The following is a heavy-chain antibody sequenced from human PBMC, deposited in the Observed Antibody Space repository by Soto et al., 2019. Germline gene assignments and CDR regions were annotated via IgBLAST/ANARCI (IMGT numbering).Heavy chain of an antibody. CDR2: IYYSGST. CDR1: GGSISNYY. V-gene: IGHV4-59*08. D-gene: IGHD5-18*01. Sequence: PSETLSLTCIVSGGSISNYYWSWIRQPPGKGLEWIGYIYYSGSTNYNPSLTSRVTISVDTSKNQFSLKLSSVTAADTAVYYCARHRYSYGVYYFDYWGQGTLVTVLL. J-gene: IGHJ4*02. CDR3: ARHRYSYGVYYFDY.